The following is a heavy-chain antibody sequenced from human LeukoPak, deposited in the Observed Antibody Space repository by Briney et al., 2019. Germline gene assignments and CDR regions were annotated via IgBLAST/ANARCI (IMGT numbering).Heavy chain of an antibody. D-gene: IGHD2-2*02. J-gene: IGHJ6*03. Sequence: VASVKVSCKASGYTFTSYDINWVRQATGQGLEWMGWMNPNSGNTGYAQKFQGRVTMTRNTSISTAYMELSSLRSEDTAVYYCARLSWEVVPAAILNPRYYYYMDVWGKGTTVTVSS. CDR1: GYTFTSYD. CDR2: MNPNSGNT. V-gene: IGHV1-8*01. CDR3: ARLSWEVVPAAILNPRYYYYMDV.